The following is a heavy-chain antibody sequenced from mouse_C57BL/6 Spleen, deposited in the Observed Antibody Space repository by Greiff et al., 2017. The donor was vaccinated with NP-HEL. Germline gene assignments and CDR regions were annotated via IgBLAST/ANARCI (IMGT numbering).Heavy chain of an antibody. Sequence: VQLQQSGPELVKPGASVKISCKASGYTFTDYYMNWVKQSHGKSLEWIGDINPNNGGTSYNQKFKGKATLTVDKSSSTAYMELRSLTSEDSAVYYCARSMEIYYLFDYWGQGTTLTVSS. CDR1: GYTFTDYY. CDR3: ARSMEIYYLFDY. J-gene: IGHJ2*01. CDR2: INPNNGGT. D-gene: IGHD2-1*01. V-gene: IGHV1-26*01.